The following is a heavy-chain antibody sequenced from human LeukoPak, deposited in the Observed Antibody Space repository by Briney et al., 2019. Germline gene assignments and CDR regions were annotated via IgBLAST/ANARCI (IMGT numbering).Heavy chain of an antibody. CDR2: IYTSGST. V-gene: IGHV4-4*07. D-gene: IGHD5-18*01. Sequence: PSETLSLTCTVSGGSISSSYWSWIRQPAGKGLEWIGRIYTSGSTNYNPSLKSRVTMSADTSKNQFSLNLSSLTAADTAVYYCARGNEYTYGNFFDYWGQGILATVSS. CDR1: GGSISSSY. CDR3: ARGNEYTYGNFFDY. J-gene: IGHJ4*02.